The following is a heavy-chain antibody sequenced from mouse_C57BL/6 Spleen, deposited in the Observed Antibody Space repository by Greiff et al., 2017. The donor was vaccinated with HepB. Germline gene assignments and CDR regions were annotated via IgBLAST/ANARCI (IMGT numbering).Heavy chain of an antibody. D-gene: IGHD2-4*01. V-gene: IGHV1-19*01. CDR3: ARAYYDYDVGAMDY. CDR2: INPYNGGT. J-gene: IGHJ4*01. CDR1: GYTFTDYY. Sequence: VQLQQSGPVLVKPGASVKMSCKASGYTFTDYYMNWVKQSHGKSLEWIGVINPYNGGTSYNQKFKGKATLTVDKSSSTAYMELNSLTSEDSAVYYCARAYYDYDVGAMDYWGQGTSVTVSS.